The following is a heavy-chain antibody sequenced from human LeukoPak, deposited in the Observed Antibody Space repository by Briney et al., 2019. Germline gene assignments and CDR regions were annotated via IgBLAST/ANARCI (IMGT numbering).Heavy chain of an antibody. CDR3: ARPTNSKVDP. Sequence: PSETLSLTCAVYGGSFSGYYWSWIRQPPGKGLEWIGEINHSGSTNYNPSLKSRVTISVDTSKNQFSLKLSSVTAADTAVYYCARPTNSKVDPWGQGTLVTVSS. J-gene: IGHJ5*02. V-gene: IGHV4-34*01. CDR1: GGSFSGYY. CDR2: INHSGST. D-gene: IGHD6-13*01.